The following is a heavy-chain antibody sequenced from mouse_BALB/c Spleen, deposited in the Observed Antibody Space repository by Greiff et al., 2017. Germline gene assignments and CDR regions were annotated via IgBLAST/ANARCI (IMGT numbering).Heavy chain of an antibody. Sequence: EVKVVESGGGLVQPGGSRKLSCAASGFTFSDYGMAWVRQAPGKGPEWVAFISNLAYSIYYADTVTGRFTISRENAKNTLYLEMSSLRSEDTAMYYCARGYYGSSYLAWFAYWGQGTLVTVSA. CDR3: ARGYYGSSYLAWFAY. CDR1: GFTFSDYG. V-gene: IGHV5-15*02. D-gene: IGHD1-1*01. CDR2: ISNLAYSI. J-gene: IGHJ3*01.